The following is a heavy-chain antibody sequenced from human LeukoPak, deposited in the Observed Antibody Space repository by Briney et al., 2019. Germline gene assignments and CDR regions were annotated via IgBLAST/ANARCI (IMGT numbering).Heavy chain of an antibody. CDR1: GGSISSYY. J-gene: IGHJ4*02. V-gene: IGHV4-4*07. D-gene: IGHD5-12*01. CDR3: AKDVANKLGGRFDY. Sequence: SETLSLTCTVSGGSISSYYWSWIRQPAGKGLEWIGRIYTSGSTNYNPSLKSRVTMSVDTSKNQFSLKLSSVTAADTAVYYCAKDVANKLGGRFDYWGQGTLVTVSS. CDR2: IYTSGST.